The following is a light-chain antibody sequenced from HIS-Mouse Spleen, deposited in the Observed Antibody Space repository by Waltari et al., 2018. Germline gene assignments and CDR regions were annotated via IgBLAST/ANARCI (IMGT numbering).Light chain of an antibody. Sequence: DSVMTQSPDSLAVSLGERATINCKSSQSVLYSSNNKNYLAWYQQKPGQPPKLLIYLASTRESGVPDRFSGSGSGTDFTLTISSLQAEDVAVYYCQQYYSTQLTFGGGTKVEIK. CDR3: QQYYSTQLT. J-gene: IGKJ4*01. CDR1: QSVLYSSNNKNY. V-gene: IGKV4-1*01. CDR2: LAS.